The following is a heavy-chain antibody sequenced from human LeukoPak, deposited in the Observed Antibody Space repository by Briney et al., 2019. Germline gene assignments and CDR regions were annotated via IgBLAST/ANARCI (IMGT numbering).Heavy chain of an antibody. CDR1: GFTFADYS. CDR3: TRDPHYYHGNPHDF. Sequence: GGSLRLSCTASGFTFADYSVSWFRQAPGKGLEWVGFISNEDTSGITEYAASVKGRFTISRDDSNSIAYLQMNSLIIEDTAVYFCTRDPHYYHGNPHDFWGQGTRVTVSS. V-gene: IGHV3-49*03. D-gene: IGHD4-23*01. CDR2: ISNEDTSGIT. J-gene: IGHJ4*02.